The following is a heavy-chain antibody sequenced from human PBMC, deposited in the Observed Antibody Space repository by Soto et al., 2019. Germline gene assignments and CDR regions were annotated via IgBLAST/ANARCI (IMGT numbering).Heavy chain of an antibody. Sequence: PSETLSLTCAVYGLSFSGYYWSWIRQPPGKGLEWIGEINHSGSTNYNPALKRRGTISVGTFKNQVLLKLSSGTAAETAVYYCARGQCYLFLDCWGKGVLVTVSS. J-gene: IGHJ4*02. D-gene: IGHD3-10*02. CDR1: GLSFSGYY. V-gene: IGHV4-34*01. CDR3: ARGQCYLFLDC. CDR2: INHSGST.